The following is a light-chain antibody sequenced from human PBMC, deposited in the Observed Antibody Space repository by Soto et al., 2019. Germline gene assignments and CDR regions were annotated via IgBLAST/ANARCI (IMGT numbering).Light chain of an antibody. J-gene: IGKJ5*01. CDR1: QSVSSY. CDR2: DAS. V-gene: IGKV3-11*01. CDR3: QQYASSPT. Sequence: IVLTQSPATLSLSPGERATLSCRASQSVSSYLAWYQQKPGQAPSLLIYDASNRATGIPARFSGSGSGTDFTLTISSLEPEDFAVYYCQQYASSPTFGQGTRLEIK.